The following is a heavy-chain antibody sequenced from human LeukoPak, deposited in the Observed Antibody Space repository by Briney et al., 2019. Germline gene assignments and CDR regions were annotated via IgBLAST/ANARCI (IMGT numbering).Heavy chain of an antibody. CDR1: GDSISSYF. Sequence: PSETLSLTCTVSGDSISSYFWSWVRQPPGKGLEWIGYFYHSGNTNYNPSLKSRVTISVDTSKNQFSLKLSSVTAADTAVYYCARSGGWFDPWGQGTLVTVSS. CDR3: ARSGGWFDP. J-gene: IGHJ5*02. V-gene: IGHV4-59*08. D-gene: IGHD3-10*01. CDR2: FYHSGNT.